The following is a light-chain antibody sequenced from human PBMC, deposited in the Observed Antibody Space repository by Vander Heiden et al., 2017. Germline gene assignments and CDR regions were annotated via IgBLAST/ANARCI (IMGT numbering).Light chain of an antibody. Sequence: DIQMTQSPSSLSASVGDRVTITCRVSQSISSYLDWYQQKPGKAPKLLIYAASSLQSGVPSRFSGRGSGTDFTLTISSLQPEDFATYYCQQSYSTPWTFGQGTKVEIK. CDR1: QSISSY. V-gene: IGKV1-39*01. J-gene: IGKJ1*01. CDR3: QQSYSTPWT. CDR2: AAS.